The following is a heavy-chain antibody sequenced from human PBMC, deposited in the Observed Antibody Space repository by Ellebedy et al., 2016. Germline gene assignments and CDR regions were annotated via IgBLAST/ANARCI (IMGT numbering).Heavy chain of an antibody. CDR2: IIPIFGTA. Sequence: SVKVSXKASGGTFSSYAISWVRQAPGQGLEWMGGIIPIFGTANYAQKFQGRVTITADESTSTAYMELSSLRSEDTAVYYCARGKGSTSYPYADYMDVWGKGTTVTVSS. D-gene: IGHD2-2*01. CDR1: GGTFSSYA. V-gene: IGHV1-69*13. J-gene: IGHJ6*03. CDR3: ARGKGSTSYPYADYMDV.